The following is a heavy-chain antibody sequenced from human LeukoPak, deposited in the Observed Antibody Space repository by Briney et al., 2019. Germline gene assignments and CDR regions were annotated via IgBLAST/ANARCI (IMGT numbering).Heavy chain of an antibody. CDR2: IDPSSTYI. CDR1: GFTFRSYS. D-gene: IGHD3-22*01. J-gene: IGHJ4*02. V-gene: IGHV3-21*01. CDR3: AKGSVGMIVVVTHDY. Sequence: GGSLRLSCAASGFTFRSYSMNWVRQAPGKGLEWVSAIDPSSTYIYYADSVKGRFTISRDNAENSLYLQMNSLRVEDTAVYYCAKGSVGMIVVVTHDYWGQGTLVTVSS.